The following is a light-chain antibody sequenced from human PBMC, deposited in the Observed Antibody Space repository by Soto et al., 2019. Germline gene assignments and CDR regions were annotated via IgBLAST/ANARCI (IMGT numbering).Light chain of an antibody. CDR2: GAS. V-gene: IGKV3-15*01. J-gene: IGKJ4*01. CDR1: QSARSN. Sequence: EIVMTQSPATLSASPGDRVTLSCRASQSARSNSAWYQQKPGQTPRLLIYGASTRATGIPARFSGSGFETGFTLTISSLQSEDFAIYYCQQYNAWPLTFGGGTKVEIK. CDR3: QQYNAWPLT.